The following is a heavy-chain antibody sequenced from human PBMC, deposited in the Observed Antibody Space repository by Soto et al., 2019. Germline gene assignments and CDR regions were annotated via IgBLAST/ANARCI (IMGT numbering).Heavy chain of an antibody. CDR2: ISGSGATK. CDR1: GFTFSSHS. V-gene: IGHV3-48*02. Sequence: GSLRLSCAASGFTFSSHSINWVRQGPGKGLEWVSYISGSGATKYYADSVKGRFTISRDNARNSLYLQMSSLSDEDTAVYYCARAIRGFSYVVDYWGQGTLVTVSS. CDR3: ARAIRGFSYVVDY. D-gene: IGHD5-18*01. J-gene: IGHJ4*02.